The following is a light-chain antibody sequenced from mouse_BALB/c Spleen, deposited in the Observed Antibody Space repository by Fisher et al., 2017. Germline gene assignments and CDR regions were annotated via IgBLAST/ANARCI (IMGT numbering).Light chain of an antibody. CDR3: QQRSSYPYT. CDR1: SSVSSSY. Sequence: IVMTQTTALMSASPGEKVTMTCSARSSVSSSYLYWYQQKPGSSPKLWIYSTSNLASGVPARFSGSGSGTSYSLTISSVEAEDAATYYCQQRSSYPYTFGGGTKLEIK. CDR2: STS. J-gene: IGKJ2*01. V-gene: IGKV4-78*01.